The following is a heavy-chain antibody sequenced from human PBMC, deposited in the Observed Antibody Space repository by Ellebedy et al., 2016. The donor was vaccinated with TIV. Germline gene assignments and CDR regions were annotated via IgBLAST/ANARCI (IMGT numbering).Heavy chain of an antibody. J-gene: IGHJ5*02. Sequence: GGSLRLSXAASGFTFDDYAMSWVRQAPGKGLEWVSGINWSGGSTGYADSVKGRFTISRDNAKNSLYLQMNSLRAEDTALYHCARVVRGVMWVSWFDPWGQGTLVTVSS. CDR1: GFTFDDYA. CDR3: ARVVRGVMWVSWFDP. V-gene: IGHV3-20*01. D-gene: IGHD3-10*01. CDR2: INWSGGST.